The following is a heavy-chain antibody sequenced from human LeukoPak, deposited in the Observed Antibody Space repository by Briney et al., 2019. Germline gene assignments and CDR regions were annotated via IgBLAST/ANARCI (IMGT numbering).Heavy chain of an antibody. J-gene: IGHJ4*02. Sequence: PGGSLRLSCAASGFTVSSNYMNWVRQAPGKGLEWVSVIYSGGSTHYADSVKGRFTISRDNSKNTVYLQMNSLRAEDTAVYYCARGNDYGDYYFDHWGQGTLVTVSS. D-gene: IGHD4-17*01. CDR3: ARGNDYGDYYFDH. CDR1: GFTVSSNY. V-gene: IGHV3-66*01. CDR2: IYSGGST.